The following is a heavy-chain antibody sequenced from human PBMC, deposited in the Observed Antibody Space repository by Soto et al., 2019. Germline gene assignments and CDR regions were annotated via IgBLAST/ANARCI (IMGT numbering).Heavy chain of an antibody. V-gene: IGHV1-18*01. CDR2: IGAYNGNT. J-gene: IGHJ4*02. Sequence: ASVKVSCKVSGYTLTELSMHWVRQAPGKGLEWMGWIGAYNGNTNYAQKLQGRVTMTTDTSTSTAYMELRSLRSDDTAVYYCARSQEIYYFDYWGQGTLVTVSS. CDR3: ARSQEIYYFDY. CDR1: GYTLTELS.